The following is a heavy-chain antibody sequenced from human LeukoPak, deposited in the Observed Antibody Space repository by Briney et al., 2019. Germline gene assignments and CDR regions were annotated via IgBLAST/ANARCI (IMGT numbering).Heavy chain of an antibody. CDR1: GYTFTSYY. D-gene: IGHD3-22*01. CDR2: INPSGGST. V-gene: IGHV1-46*01. Sequence: ASVKVSCKASGYTFTSYYIHWVRQAPGQGLEWMGIINPSGGSTTYAQRFQGRVTMTRDTSTSTVYMELTSLRSEDTALYYCARSVAPDYYDSSAYYSNLKLNWIDPWGQGSLVTVSS. J-gene: IGHJ5*02. CDR3: ARSVAPDYYDSSAYYSNLKLNWIDP.